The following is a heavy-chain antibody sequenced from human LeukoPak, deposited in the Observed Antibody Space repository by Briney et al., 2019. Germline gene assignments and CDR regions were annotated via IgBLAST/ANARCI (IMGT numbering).Heavy chain of an antibody. CDR2: ISYDGSNK. CDR1: GFTFSSYG. Sequence: GGSLRLSCAASGFTFSSYGMHWVRQAPGKGLEWVAVISYDGSNKYYADSVKGRFTISRDNSKNTLYLQMNSLRAEDTAVYYCAITGGRYSGYDYSFDYWGQGTLVTVSS. CDR3: AITGGRYSGYDYSFDY. D-gene: IGHD5-12*01. J-gene: IGHJ4*02. V-gene: IGHV3-30*03.